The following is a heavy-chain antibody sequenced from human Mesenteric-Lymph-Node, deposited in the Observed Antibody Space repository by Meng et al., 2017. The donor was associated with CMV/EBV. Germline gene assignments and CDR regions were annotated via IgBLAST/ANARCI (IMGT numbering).Heavy chain of an antibody. CDR2: FYSDGST. CDR1: LTVNTNN. D-gene: IGHD3-10*01. CDR3: ARNPPTGGSGTYYKYFDY. Sequence: LTVNTNNMNWVRQAPGKGLEWVSVFYSDGSTYYADSVKGRFTISRDNSKNTLYLQMNSLRAEDTAIYYCARNPPTGGSGTYYKYFDYWGQGTLVTVSS. J-gene: IGHJ4*02. V-gene: IGHV3-53*01.